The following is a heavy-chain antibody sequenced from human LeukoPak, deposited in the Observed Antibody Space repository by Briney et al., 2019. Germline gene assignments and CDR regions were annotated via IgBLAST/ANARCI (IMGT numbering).Heavy chain of an antibody. D-gene: IGHD3-16*01. V-gene: IGHV3-48*04. J-gene: IGHJ3*02. CDR1: GFTYSSYS. CDR3: ARHPRRGGSGAFDI. Sequence: GGSLRLSCVASGFTYSSYSMNWVRQATGKGLEWVSYISSSSSTIYYADSVKGRFTISRDNAKNSLYLQMNSLRAEDTAVYYCARHPRRGGSGAFDIWGQGTMVTVSS. CDR2: ISSSSSTI.